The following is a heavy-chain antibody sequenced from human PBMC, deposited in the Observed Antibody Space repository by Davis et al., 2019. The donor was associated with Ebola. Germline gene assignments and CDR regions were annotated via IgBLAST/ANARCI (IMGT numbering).Heavy chain of an antibody. CDR2: ISSSGNTI. V-gene: IGHV3-48*02. CDR3: ARDRYGDYEIDC. Sequence: PGGSLRLSCTASGFTFTRFSLNWVRQPPGKGLEWLSYISSSGNTIYYADSVKGRFTISRDSAKKSLYLQMNGLRDEDTAVYYCARDRYGDYEIDCWGQGTLVTVSS. CDR1: GFTFTRFS. D-gene: IGHD4-17*01. J-gene: IGHJ4*01.